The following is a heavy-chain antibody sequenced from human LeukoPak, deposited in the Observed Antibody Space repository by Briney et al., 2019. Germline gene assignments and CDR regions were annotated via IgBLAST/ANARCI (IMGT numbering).Heavy chain of an antibody. Sequence: SETLSLTCTVSGDSISSGSCSWTWIRQPAGKGLEWIGRISTSWTTEYNPSLKSRVTISLDTSKNRFSLEVTSVTAADTAVYYCARETEEFYSSSWGLYDYNYYMDVWGKGTTVTVSS. V-gene: IGHV4-61*02. CDR3: ARETEEFYSSSWGLYDYNYYMDV. CDR2: ISTSWTT. D-gene: IGHD6-13*01. J-gene: IGHJ6*03. CDR1: GDSISSGSCS.